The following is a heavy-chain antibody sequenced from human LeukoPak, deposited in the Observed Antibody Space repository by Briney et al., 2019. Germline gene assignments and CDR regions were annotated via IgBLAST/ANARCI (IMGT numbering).Heavy chain of an antibody. D-gene: IGHD3-10*01. CDR1: GFSFSTYE. J-gene: IGHJ4*02. Sequence: GGSLRLSCAASGFSFSTYEMNWVRQAPGKGLEWVSYISSGGSAIYYADSVKGRFTISRDNAKNSLYLQVNSLRAEDTAVYYCARDRPSGKITMIRGVALDYWGQGTLVTVSS. CDR3: ARDRPSGKITMIRGVALDY. CDR2: ISSGGSAI. V-gene: IGHV3-48*03.